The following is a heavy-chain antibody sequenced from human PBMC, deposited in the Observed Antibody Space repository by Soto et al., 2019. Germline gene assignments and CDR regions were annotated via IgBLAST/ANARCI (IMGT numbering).Heavy chain of an antibody. J-gene: IGHJ3*02. V-gene: IGHV4-31*03. CDR1: XGSISSGGYY. Sequence: TLSLSCTVSXGSISSGGYYWSWIRQHPGKGLEWIGYIYYSGSTYYNPSLKSRVTISVDTSKNQFSLKLSSVTAADTAVYYCARVGIAAAGGWTAFDIWGQGTMVTVSS. CDR2: IYYSGST. CDR3: ARVGIAAAGGWTAFDI. D-gene: IGHD6-13*01.